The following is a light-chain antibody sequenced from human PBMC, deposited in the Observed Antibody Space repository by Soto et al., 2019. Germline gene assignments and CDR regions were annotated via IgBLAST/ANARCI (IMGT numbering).Light chain of an antibody. J-gene: IGKJ5*01. V-gene: IGKV3-20*01. CDR2: DAS. CDR3: QQYGSPPIT. Sequence: ENVLTQSPGTLSLSPGERSTLSCRASQSVSSNLAWYQQKPGQXPRXXIYDASNRATGIPARFSGSGSGTDLTITISRLEPEDFEVYYCQQYGSPPITFGQGTRLEIK. CDR1: QSVSSN.